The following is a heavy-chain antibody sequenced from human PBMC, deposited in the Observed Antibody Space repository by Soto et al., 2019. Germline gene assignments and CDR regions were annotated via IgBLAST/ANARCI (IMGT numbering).Heavy chain of an antibody. J-gene: IGHJ5*02. CDR1: GGTFSSYA. Sequence: QVQLVQSGAEVKKPGSSVKVSCKASGGTFSSYAISWVRQAPGQGLEWMGGIIPIFGTANYAQKFQGRVTITADKSTSTAYMELSSLRYEDTAVYYCARGELGYCSGGSCYLSWFDPWGQGTLVTVSS. CDR3: ARGELGYCSGGSCYLSWFDP. V-gene: IGHV1-69*06. CDR2: IIPIFGTA. D-gene: IGHD2-15*01.